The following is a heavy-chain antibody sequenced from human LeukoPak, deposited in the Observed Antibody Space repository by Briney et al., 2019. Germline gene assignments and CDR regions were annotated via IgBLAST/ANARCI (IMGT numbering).Heavy chain of an antibody. CDR1: GFTFNSYA. CDR3: AKPGISSPIDY. J-gene: IGHJ4*02. CDR2: ISGSATST. D-gene: IGHD6-13*01. V-gene: IGHV3-23*01. Sequence: GGSLRLSCAASGFTFNSYAMSWVRQAPGKGLEWVSSISGSATSTYYADSVKGRFTISRDNSKNTLYLQMSSLRAEDTAVYYCAKPGISSPIDYWGQGTLVTVSS.